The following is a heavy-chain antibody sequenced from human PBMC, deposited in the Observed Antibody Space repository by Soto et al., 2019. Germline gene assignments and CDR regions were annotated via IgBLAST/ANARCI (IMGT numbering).Heavy chain of an antibody. D-gene: IGHD6-13*01. V-gene: IGHV3-33*01. CDR1: GFTFSSYG. CDR3: ARDPGLDCSSWYVPPALYYYGMDV. J-gene: IGHJ6*02. Sequence: PGGSLRLSCAASGFTFSSYGMHWVRQAPGKGLEWVAVIWYDGSNKYYADSVKGRFTISRDNSKNTLYLQMNSLRAEDTAVYYCARDPGLDCSSWYVPPALYYYGMDVWGQGTTVTVSS. CDR2: IWYDGSNK.